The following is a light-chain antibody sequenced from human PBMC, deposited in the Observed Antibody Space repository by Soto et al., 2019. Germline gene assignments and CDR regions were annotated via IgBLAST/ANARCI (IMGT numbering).Light chain of an antibody. J-gene: IGLJ1*01. CDR1: SSDVGGYNY. V-gene: IGLV2-14*03. CDR3: SSYRSSSKRA. Sequence: QSVLTQPASVSGSPGQSITISCTGTSSDVGGYNYVSWYQQHPGKAPKLMIYDVSNRPSGVSNRFSGSKSGNTASLTISGLQAEDEADYYCSSYRSSSKRAFGTGTKVTVL. CDR2: DVS.